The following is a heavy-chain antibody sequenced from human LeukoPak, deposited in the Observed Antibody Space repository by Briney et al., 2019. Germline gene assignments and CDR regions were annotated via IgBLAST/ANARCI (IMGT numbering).Heavy chain of an antibody. D-gene: IGHD1-26*01. CDR1: GFTFINYR. V-gene: IGHV3-21*01. Sequence: GGSLRLSCAASGFTFINYRMNWVRQAPGKGLEWVSSISTSRSYIYYADSVKGRFTISRDNAKNSLYLQMNSLRAEDTAVYYCARASGSYLYYYYKDVWGKGTTVTVSS. CDR3: ARASGSYLYYYYKDV. CDR2: ISTSRSYI. J-gene: IGHJ6*03.